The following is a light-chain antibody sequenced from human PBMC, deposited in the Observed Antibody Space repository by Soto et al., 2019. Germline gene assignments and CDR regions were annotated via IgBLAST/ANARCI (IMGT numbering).Light chain of an antibody. CDR1: QSVSSN. V-gene: IGKV3-15*01. CDR2: DAS. J-gene: IGKJ5*01. CDR3: QQYHNWPPIT. Sequence: EIVMTQSPATLSVSPGERATLSCRASQSVSSNLAWYQQKPGQAPRLLIYDASTRATGIPARFSGSGAGTECTLTISRLQSEDFAVYHCQQYHNWPPITFGQGTRLEIK.